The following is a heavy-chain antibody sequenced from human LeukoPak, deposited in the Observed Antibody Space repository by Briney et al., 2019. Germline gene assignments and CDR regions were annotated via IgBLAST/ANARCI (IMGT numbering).Heavy chain of an antibody. J-gene: IGHJ5*02. Sequence: TSETLSLTCTVSGDSISSSNCYWSWIRQPPGKGLEWIGYIYYSGSTNYNPSLKSRVTISVDTSKNQFSLKLSSVTAADTAVYYCAREGNTYGSNWFDPWGQGTLVTVSS. D-gene: IGHD5-18*01. CDR1: GDSISSSNCY. CDR3: AREGNTYGSNWFDP. CDR2: IYYSGST. V-gene: IGHV4-61*01.